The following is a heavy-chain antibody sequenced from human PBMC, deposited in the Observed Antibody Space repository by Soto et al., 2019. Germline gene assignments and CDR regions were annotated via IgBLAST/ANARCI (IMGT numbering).Heavy chain of an antibody. J-gene: IGHJ4*02. V-gene: IGHV4-4*02. CDR1: GDSISSSNW. CDR3: SRSFRVGSTPPSLDY. Sequence: SETLSLTCAVSGDSISSSNWWSWVRQPPGKGLEWIGEIYHSGSITYNSSLKSRVSMSLDTSKNQFSLSLRSVTAADTAVYFCSRSFRVGSTPPSLDYWGQGTRVTVSS. CDR2: IYHSGSI. D-gene: IGHD1-26*01.